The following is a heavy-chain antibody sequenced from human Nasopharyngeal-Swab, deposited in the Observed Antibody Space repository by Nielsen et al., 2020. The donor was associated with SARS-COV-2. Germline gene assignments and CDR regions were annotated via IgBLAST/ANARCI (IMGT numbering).Heavy chain of an antibody. CDR3: ARRQYGDYYDYHGKDV. Sequence: GVLKISCAASGFTFSSYWMSWVRQAPGKGLEWVANIKQDGSEKYYVDSVKGRFTISSDNAKNSLYLQMNRLRAEDTAVYYCARRQYGDYYDYHGKDVWGQGTTVTVSS. D-gene: IGHD4-17*01. J-gene: IGHJ6*02. CDR1: GFTFSSYW. CDR2: IKQDGSEK. V-gene: IGHV3-7*03.